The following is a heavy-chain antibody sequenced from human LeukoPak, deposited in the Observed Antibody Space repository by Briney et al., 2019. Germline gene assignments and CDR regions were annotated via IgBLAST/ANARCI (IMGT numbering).Heavy chain of an antibody. CDR1: GFTFSSYA. V-gene: IGHV3-23*01. CDR3: AKDSRRYCSSTSCYYVWDY. D-gene: IGHD2-2*01. Sequence: GGSLRLSCAASGFTFSSYAMSWVRQAPGKGLEWVSAISGSGGSTYYADSVRGRFTISRDNSKNTLYLQMNSLRAEDTAVYYCAKDSRRYCSSTSCYYVWDYWGQGTLVTVSS. J-gene: IGHJ4*02. CDR2: ISGSGGST.